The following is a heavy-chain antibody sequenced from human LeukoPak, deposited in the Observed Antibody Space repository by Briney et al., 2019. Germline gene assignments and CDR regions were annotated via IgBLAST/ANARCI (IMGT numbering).Heavy chain of an antibody. J-gene: IGHJ4*02. CDR2: ISAHNGNT. CDR1: GYTFTSYG. Sequence: TSVKVSCKASGYTFTSYGIGWVRQAPGQGLGWIGWISAHNGNTKYAQKFQGRVTMTKDTPTSTAYMELRSLRSYDTAVYYCARVWSGYSYDYVDYWGQGTLVTVSS. V-gene: IGHV1-18*01. CDR3: ARVWSGYSYDYVDY. D-gene: IGHD5-18*01.